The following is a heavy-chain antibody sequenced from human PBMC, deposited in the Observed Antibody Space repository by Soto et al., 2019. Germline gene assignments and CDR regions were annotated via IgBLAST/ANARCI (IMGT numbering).Heavy chain of an antibody. D-gene: IGHD1-7*01. V-gene: IGHV5-51*01. CDR1: GYSFTSYW. Sequence: GASLKISCKGSGYSFTSYWIGWVRQLPGKGLEWMGIIYPGDSDTRYSPSFQGQVTISADKSISTAYLQWSSLKASDTAMYYCARQRSIAAHNWNYWFDPWGQGTLVTVSS. J-gene: IGHJ5*02. CDR2: IYPGDSDT. CDR3: ARQRSIAAHNWNYWFDP.